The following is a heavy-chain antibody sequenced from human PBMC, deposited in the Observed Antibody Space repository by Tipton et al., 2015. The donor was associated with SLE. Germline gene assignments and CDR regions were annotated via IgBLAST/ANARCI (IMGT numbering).Heavy chain of an antibody. V-gene: IGHV3-7*01. D-gene: IGHD3-22*01. Sequence: SLRLSCAASGFTFSSYWMSWVRQAPGKGLEWVANVKQDGSEKYYVDSVKGRFTISRDNAKNSLYLQMNSLRAEDTAAYYCARDWGTYYYESSGYFNIWGQGTMVTVSS. CDR1: GFTFSSYW. CDR2: VKQDGSEK. J-gene: IGHJ3*02. CDR3: ARDWGTYYYESSGYFNI.